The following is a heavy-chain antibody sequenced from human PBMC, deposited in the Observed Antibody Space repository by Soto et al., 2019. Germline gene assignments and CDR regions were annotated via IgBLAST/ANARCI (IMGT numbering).Heavy chain of an antibody. V-gene: IGHV3-23*01. CDR1: GYTFTSYA. CDR2: ISNSGDTI. Sequence: SCKASGYTFTSYAMHWVRQAPGKGLEWVSGISNSGDTIYYADSVKGRFTISRDNSKSTLYLQMNSLRAEDTALYYCAKGRSYYYYYGVDVWGQGTTVTVSS. CDR3: AKGRSYYYYYGVDV. J-gene: IGHJ6*02.